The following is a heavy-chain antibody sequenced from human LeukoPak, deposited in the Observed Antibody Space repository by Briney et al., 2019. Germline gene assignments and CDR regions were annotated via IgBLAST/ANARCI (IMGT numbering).Heavy chain of an antibody. CDR2: ISYDGSNK. V-gene: IGHV3-30*03. D-gene: IGHD6-25*01. J-gene: IGHJ5*02. CDR3: AREYSSDPKNWFDP. CDR1: GFTFSSYG. Sequence: PGRSLRLSCAASGFTFSSYGMHWVRQAPGKGLEWVAVISYDGSNKYYADSVKGRFTISRDNSKNTLYLQMNSLRAEDTAVYYCAREYSSDPKNWFDPWGQGTLVTVSS.